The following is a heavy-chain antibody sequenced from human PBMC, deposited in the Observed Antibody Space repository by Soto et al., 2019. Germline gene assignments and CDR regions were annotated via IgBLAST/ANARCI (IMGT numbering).Heavy chain of an antibody. D-gene: IGHD2-2*01. CDR3: AKGAGIVLVPAGLPDY. Sequence: EVQLVESGGGLVQPGRSLRLSCAASGFTFDDYAMHWVRQAPGKGLEWVSGISWNSGSIGYADSVKGRFTISRDNAKNSLYLQMNSLRAEDTALYYCAKGAGIVLVPAGLPDYWGQGSLVTVSS. V-gene: IGHV3-9*01. J-gene: IGHJ4*02. CDR2: ISWNSGSI. CDR1: GFTFDDYA.